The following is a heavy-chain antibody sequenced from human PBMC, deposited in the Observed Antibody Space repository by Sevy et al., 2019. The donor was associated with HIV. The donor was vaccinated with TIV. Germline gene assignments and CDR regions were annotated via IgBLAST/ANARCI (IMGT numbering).Heavy chain of an antibody. CDR1: GFTFSRYG. Sequence: GGSLRLSCAASGFTFSRYGMHWVRQPPGKGLEWVAVIWSEGSNEDYADSVKGRFTISRDNFKNTLYLQVSSLRAEDTALYYCATDAGAAAFDIWGLGTMVTVSS. J-gene: IGHJ3*02. V-gene: IGHV3-33*01. CDR2: IWSEGSNE. CDR3: ATDAGAAAFDI. D-gene: IGHD2-15*01.